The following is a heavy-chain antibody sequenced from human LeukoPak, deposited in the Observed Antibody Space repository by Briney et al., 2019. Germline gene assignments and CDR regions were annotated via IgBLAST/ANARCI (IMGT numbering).Heavy chain of an antibody. Sequence: ASVKVSCKASGYTFTDYALHWVRQAPGQSLEWMGWITTGRGDTQYSQAFQRRITITRDKSASTVSMDLSALRSEDTAVYYCARSVEGYCSGGSCYSYYYYMDVWGKGTTVTVSS. CDR1: GYTFTDYA. CDR3: ARSVEGYCSGGSCYSYYYYMDV. J-gene: IGHJ6*03. CDR2: ITTGRGDT. V-gene: IGHV1-3*03. D-gene: IGHD2-15*01.